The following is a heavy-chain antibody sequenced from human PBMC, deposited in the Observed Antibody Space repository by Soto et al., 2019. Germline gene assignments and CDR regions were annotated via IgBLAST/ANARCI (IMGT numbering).Heavy chain of an antibody. V-gene: IGHV1-18*01. CDR1: GYTFTSYG. CDR3: ARDTDLTGGRNSFDP. D-gene: IGHD3-9*01. Sequence: ASVKVSCKASGYTFTSYGISWVRQAPGQGLEWMGWISAYNGNTNYAQKLQGRVTMTTDTSTSTAYMELRSLRSDDTAVYYCARDTDLTGGRNSFDPWGQGTLVTVSS. CDR2: ISAYNGNT. J-gene: IGHJ5*02.